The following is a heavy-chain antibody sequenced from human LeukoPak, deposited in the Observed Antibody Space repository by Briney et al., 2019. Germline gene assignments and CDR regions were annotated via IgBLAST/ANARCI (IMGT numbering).Heavy chain of an antibody. CDR2: FNANSGGT. V-gene: IGHV1-2*02. CDR3: ARDGVGTYDY. D-gene: IGHD2-21*02. CDR1: GYTFTDYY. J-gene: IGHJ4*02. Sequence: ASVKVSCKASGYTFTDYYMHGLPHAPGQGLEWMGWFNANSGGTIYAQKFQGRVTLTRETSISTAYMELSTLTSDDTAVYFCARDGVGTYDYWGQGTLVTVSS.